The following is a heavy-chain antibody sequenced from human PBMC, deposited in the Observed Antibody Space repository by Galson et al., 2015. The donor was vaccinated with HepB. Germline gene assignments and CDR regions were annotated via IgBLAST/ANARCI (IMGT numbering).Heavy chain of an antibody. CDR1: GSTFSAYD. D-gene: IGHD2-2*01. J-gene: IGHJ5*01. CDR3: AKAGCSGAGCYLRYSWIDS. V-gene: IGHV3-21*06. Sequence: SLRLSCAASGSTFSAYDMYWVRQAPGKRLEWVSSITTSSSYIYYADSMRGRFTISRDNAKNSLFLQMDSLRAEDTAVYYCAKAGCSGAGCYLRYSWIDSWGQGTLVTVSS. CDR2: ITTSSSYI.